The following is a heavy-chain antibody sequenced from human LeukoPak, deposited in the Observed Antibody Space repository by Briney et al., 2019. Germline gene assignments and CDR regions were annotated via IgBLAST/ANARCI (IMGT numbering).Heavy chain of an antibody. D-gene: IGHD6-13*01. J-gene: IGHJ6*02. Sequence: ASVKVSCKASGYTFTSYDINWVRQATGQGLEWMGWMNPNSGNTGYAQKFQGRVTMTRNTSISTAYMELSSLRSEDTAVYYCARAEPGASSSRYVRPSTRYYYYGMDVWGQGTTVTVSS. CDR2: MNPNSGNT. V-gene: IGHV1-8*01. CDR1: GYTFTSYD. CDR3: ARAEPGASSSRYVRPSTRYYYYGMDV.